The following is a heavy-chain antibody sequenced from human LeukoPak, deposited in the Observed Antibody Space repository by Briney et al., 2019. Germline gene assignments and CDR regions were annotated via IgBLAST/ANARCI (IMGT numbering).Heavy chain of an antibody. Sequence: SQTLSLTCTVSGGSINSGDYYWTWIRQSPGKGLEWMGYIYYSGSTYYNPSLQSRLTISLDTSKNQFSLKLSSVTAEATAVYYCAGGHRVRGVILWFFGFDHWGQGTLATVSS. CDR2: IYYSGST. D-gene: IGHD3-10*01. CDR1: GGSINSGDYY. J-gene: IGHJ4*02. V-gene: IGHV4-30-4*01. CDR3: AGGHRVRGVILWFFGFDH.